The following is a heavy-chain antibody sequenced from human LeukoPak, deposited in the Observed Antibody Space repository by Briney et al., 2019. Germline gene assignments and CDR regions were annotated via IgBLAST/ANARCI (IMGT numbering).Heavy chain of an antibody. J-gene: IGHJ4*02. CDR3: ARQSYSSSLFDY. CDR1: GGSISSYY. D-gene: IGHD6-13*01. CDR2: IYYSGST. Sequence: SETLSLTCTVSGGSISSYYWSWIRQFPGKGLEWIGYIYYSGSTSYNPSLKSRVSISVDMSKNQFSLKLSSVTAADTAVHYCARQSYSSSLFDYWGQGTLVTVSS. V-gene: IGHV4-59*08.